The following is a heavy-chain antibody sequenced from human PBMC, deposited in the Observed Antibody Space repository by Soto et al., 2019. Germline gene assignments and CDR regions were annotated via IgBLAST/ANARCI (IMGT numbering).Heavy chain of an antibody. J-gene: IGHJ6*02. V-gene: IGHV1-46*01. CDR1: GYTFTSYY. Sequence: ASVKVSCKASGYTFTSYYMHWVRQAPGQGLEWMGIINPSGGSTSYAQKFQGRVTMTRDTSTSTVYMELSSPRSEDTAVYYCARSRTYCRGGSGYSYYYYGMDVWGRGTTVTVAS. D-gene: IGHD2-15*01. CDR3: ARSRTYCRGGSGYSYYYYGMDV. CDR2: INPSGGST.